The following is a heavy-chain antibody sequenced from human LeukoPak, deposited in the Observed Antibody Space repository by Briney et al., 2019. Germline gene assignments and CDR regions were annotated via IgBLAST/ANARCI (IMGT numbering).Heavy chain of an antibody. CDR1: GFTFSSYA. J-gene: IGHJ4*02. D-gene: IGHD6-19*01. CDR2: VNSDGSIT. Sequence: GGSLRLSCAASGFTFSSYAMNWVRQAPGKGLGWVSRVNSDGSITNYADSVKGRFTISRDNAKNTLYLQMNSLRAEDTAVYYCATSVSVPGAKWGQGTLVTVSS. CDR3: ATSVSVPGAK. V-gene: IGHV3-74*01.